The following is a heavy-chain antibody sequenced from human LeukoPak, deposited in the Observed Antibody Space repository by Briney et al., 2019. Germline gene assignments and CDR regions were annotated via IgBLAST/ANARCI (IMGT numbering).Heavy chain of an antibody. J-gene: IGHJ4*02. CDR2: ISYDGSNK. Sequence: GGSLRLSCAASGFTFSSYGMHWVRRAPGKGLEWVAVISYDGSNKYYVDSVKGRFTISRDNSKNTLYLQMNSLRAEDTAVYYCAKDRRMTTVVNTDFWGQGTLVSVSS. V-gene: IGHV3-30*18. D-gene: IGHD4-23*01. CDR3: AKDRRMTTVVNTDF. CDR1: GFTFSSYG.